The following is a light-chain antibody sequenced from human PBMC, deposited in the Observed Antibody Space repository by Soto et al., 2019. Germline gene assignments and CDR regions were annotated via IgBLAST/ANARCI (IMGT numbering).Light chain of an antibody. Sequence: EIVLTQSPGTLSLSPGERATLSCRASQSVSSSYLAWYQQKPGQAPRLLIYGASSRATGIPDRFSGSGSGTDFTLTISRLEPEDFAVFYCQQYGTSPPTLGQGTKVDIK. J-gene: IGKJ2*01. CDR1: QSVSSSY. CDR2: GAS. CDR3: QQYGTSPPT. V-gene: IGKV3-20*01.